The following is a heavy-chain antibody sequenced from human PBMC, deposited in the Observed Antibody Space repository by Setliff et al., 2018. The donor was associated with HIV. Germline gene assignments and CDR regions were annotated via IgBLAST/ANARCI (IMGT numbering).Heavy chain of an antibody. CDR3: ARRRTRDALDI. Sequence: SETLSLTCTVSGGSISSSSYYWGWIRQPPGKGLEWIGSVYYSGSTYYNSSLKRRVTISVDTSKNQFSLKLRSVTAADTAVYYCARRRTRDALDIWGQGTMVTVSS. CDR2: VYYSGST. V-gene: IGHV4-39*01. D-gene: IGHD2-2*01. CDR1: GGSISSSSYY. J-gene: IGHJ3*02.